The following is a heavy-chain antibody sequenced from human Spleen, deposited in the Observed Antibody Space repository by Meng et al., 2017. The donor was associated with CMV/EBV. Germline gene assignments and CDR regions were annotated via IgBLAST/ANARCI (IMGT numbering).Heavy chain of an antibody. CDR2: IYSGGST. J-gene: IGHJ4*02. CDR1: GFTVSSNY. Sequence: EGLVLGFGGGLVKPWGFLRLSCAASGFTVSSNYMSWVRQAPGKGLEWVSVIYSGGSTYYADSVKGRFTISRDNSKNTLYLQMNSLRAEDTAVYYCARGEWELLLAYWGQGTLVTVSS. V-gene: IGHV3-66*01. CDR3: ARGEWELLLAY. D-gene: IGHD1-26*01.